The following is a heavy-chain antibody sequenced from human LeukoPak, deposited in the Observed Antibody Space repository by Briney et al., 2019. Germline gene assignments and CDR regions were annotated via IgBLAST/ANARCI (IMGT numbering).Heavy chain of an antibody. CDR2: ISAYNGNT. D-gene: IGHD4-23*01. CDR3: AGVTPTYGGLDPFDY. V-gene: IGHV1-18*01. Sequence: ASVKVSCKASGYTFTSYGISWVRQAPGQGLEWMGWISAYNGNTNYAQKLQGRVTMTTDTSTSTAYMELRSLRSDDTAVYYCAGVTPTYGGLDPFDYWGQGTLVTVSS. CDR1: GYTFTSYG. J-gene: IGHJ4*02.